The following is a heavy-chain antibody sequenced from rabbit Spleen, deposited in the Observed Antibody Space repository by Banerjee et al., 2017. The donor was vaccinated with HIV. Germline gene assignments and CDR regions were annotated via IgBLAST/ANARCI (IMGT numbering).Heavy chain of an antibody. D-gene: IGHD4-2*01. V-gene: IGHV1S45*01. CDR2: IYAGSSGST. J-gene: IGHJ4*01. Sequence: QEQLVESGGGLVKPGGTLTLTCKASGFDLSSYYYMCWVRQAPGKGLEWIACIYAGSSGSTYYASWAKGRFTISKTSSTTVTLQMTSLTAADTATYFCARDAVDAGYTCKYFNLWGPGTLVTVS. CDR3: ARDAVDAGYTCKYFNL. CDR1: GFDLSSYYY.